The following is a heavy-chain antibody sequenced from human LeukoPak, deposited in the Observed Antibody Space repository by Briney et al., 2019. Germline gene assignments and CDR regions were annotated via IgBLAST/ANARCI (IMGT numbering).Heavy chain of an antibody. CDR3: ARDTSYYFDY. CDR2: ISSISSYI. D-gene: IGHD2/OR15-2a*01. Sequence: GGSLRLSCAASGFTFSSYSMNWVRQAPGKGLEWVSSISSISSYIYYADSVKGRFTISRDKPKNSLYLQMNSLRAEDTAVYYCARDTSYYFDYWGQGTLVTVSS. V-gene: IGHV3-21*01. J-gene: IGHJ4*02. CDR1: GFTFSSYS.